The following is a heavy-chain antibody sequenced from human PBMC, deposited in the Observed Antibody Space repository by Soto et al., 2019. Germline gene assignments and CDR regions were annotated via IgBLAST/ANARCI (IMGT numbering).Heavy chain of an antibody. CDR1: GFTFDEYA. J-gene: IGHJ4*02. Sequence: EVQLVESGGGVVRPGGSLRLSCAASGFTFDEYALTWVRQAPGKGLEWVAGINWNGGSKGYADSVKGRFTISRDNAKSSLYLQMNNLRAEDTAFYFCARATQSYSDTSGYYSYVHWGQGAQVTVSS. V-gene: IGHV3-20*04. D-gene: IGHD3-22*01. CDR2: INWNGGSK. CDR3: ARATQSYSDTSGYYSYVH.